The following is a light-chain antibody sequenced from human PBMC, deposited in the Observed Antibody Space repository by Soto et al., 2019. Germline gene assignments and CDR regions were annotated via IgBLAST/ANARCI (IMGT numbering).Light chain of an antibody. CDR3: QQYNNWPSYT. CDR1: QSVSSN. J-gene: IGKJ2*01. Sequence: EIVMTQSPATLSVSPGERATLSCRARQSVSSNLAWYQQKPGQAPRLLIYGASTRATGIPARFSGSGSGTEFTLTISSLQSEDFAVYDCQQYNNWPSYTFGQGTKLEIK. V-gene: IGKV3-15*01. CDR2: GAS.